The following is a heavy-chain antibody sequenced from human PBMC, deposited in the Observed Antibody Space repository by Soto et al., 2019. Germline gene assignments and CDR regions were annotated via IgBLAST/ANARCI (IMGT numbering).Heavy chain of an antibody. CDR3: ARAQVLRFLEWFPDY. Sequence: PGGSLRLSCAASGFSVSSNYMSWVRQAPGRGLEWVALIYTGGMTYYADSLRGRFTISRDDSTNTLYLQMNSLRVDDTAVYHCARAQVLRFLEWFPDYWGQGALVTVSS. J-gene: IGHJ4*02. D-gene: IGHD3-3*01. CDR2: IYTGGMT. CDR1: GFSVSSNY. V-gene: IGHV3-53*01.